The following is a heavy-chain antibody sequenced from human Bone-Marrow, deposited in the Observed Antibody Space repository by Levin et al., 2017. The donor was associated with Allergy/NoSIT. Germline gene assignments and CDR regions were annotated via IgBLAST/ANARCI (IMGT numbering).Heavy chain of an antibody. V-gene: IGHV3-15*01. D-gene: IGHD2-8*01. CDR2: IRSKADGETI. CDR3: ALLVCFLGSETVDY. Sequence: GGSLRLSCTASGFAFNNAWMSWVRQAPGKGLEWVGRIRSKADGETIEYAAPVKGRFTISRDDSENTLFLQMSGLKTEDTAVYYCALLVCFLGSETVDYWGQGTLVTVAS. J-gene: IGHJ4*02. CDR1: GFAFNNAW.